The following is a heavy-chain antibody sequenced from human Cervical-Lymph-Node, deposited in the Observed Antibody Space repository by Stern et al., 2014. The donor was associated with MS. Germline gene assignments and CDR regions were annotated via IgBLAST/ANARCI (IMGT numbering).Heavy chain of an antibody. D-gene: IGHD3-9*01. CDR2: INPSGGST. CDR3: ARDRYDILTGYLLDY. Sequence: QVQLMQSGAEVKKPGASVKVSCKASGYTFTSYYMHWVRQAPGQGLEWMGIINPSGGSTSYAQKFQGRVTMTRDTSTSTVYMELSSLRSEDTAVYYCARDRYDILTGYLLDYWGQGTLVTVSS. J-gene: IGHJ4*02. CDR1: GYTFTSYY. V-gene: IGHV1-46*01.